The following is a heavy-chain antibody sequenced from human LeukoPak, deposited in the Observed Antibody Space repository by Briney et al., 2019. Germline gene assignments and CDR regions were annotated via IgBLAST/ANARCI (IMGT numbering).Heavy chain of an antibody. D-gene: IGHD6-19*01. CDR3: ARLPGADYYYYGMDV. CDR1: GGSISSSY. V-gene: IGHV4-59*08. J-gene: IGHJ6*02. Sequence: PSETLSLTCTVSGGSISSSYWSWIRQPPGKGLEWIGYIYYSGSTNYNPSLKSRVSISLDTSKNQFSLKLSSVTAADTAVYYCARLPGADYYYYGMDVWGQGTTVTVSS. CDR2: IYYSGST.